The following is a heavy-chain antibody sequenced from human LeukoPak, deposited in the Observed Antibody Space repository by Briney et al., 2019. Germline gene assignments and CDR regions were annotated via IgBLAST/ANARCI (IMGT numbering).Heavy chain of an antibody. V-gene: IGHV3-66*01. CDR2: MCSGGST. D-gene: IGHD4-17*01. Sequence: GGSLRLSCAASGFTVSSNYMSWVRQAPGKGLEWVSVMCSGGSTYYADSVKGRFTTSRDNSKNTLHLQMNSLKAEDTAVYYCASRTASSDDYGDYGGEDWGQGTLLTVSS. CDR3: ASRTASSDDYGDYGGED. J-gene: IGHJ4*02. CDR1: GFTVSSNY.